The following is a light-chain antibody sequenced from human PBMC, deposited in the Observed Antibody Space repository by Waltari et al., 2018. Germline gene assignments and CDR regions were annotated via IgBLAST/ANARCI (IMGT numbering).Light chain of an antibody. J-gene: IGKJ2*01. V-gene: IGKV3-20*01. CDR2: RAS. Sequence: IVLPQSLGTLSLSPGEEATLSCRASQSVGSNCLAWYQQKPGQAPRLVIYRASSRADGIPGRFSGSGSGTDFTLTISRLEPEDFAVYYCQQCASSPMYTFGQGTKLEV. CDR1: QSVGSNC. CDR3: QQCASSPMYT.